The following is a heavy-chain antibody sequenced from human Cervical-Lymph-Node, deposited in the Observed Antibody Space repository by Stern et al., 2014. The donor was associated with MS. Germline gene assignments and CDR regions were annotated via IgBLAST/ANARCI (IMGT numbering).Heavy chain of an antibody. Sequence: DQLVESGAEVKKPGASVKLSCKASGYTFTSYDINWVRQASGQGLEGIGWRRPNSGDTGSAQRFEGRVTMTRNTSTSTAYMELNSLRSEDTAVYYCAKSYSSDWHDAFDIWGQGTVVTVSS. V-gene: IGHV1-8*01. D-gene: IGHD6-25*01. J-gene: IGHJ3*02. CDR3: AKSYSSDWHDAFDI. CDR1: GYTFTSYD. CDR2: RRPNSGDT.